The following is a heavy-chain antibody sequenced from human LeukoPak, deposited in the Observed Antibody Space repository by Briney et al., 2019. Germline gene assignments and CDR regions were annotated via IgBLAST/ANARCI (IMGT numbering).Heavy chain of an antibody. V-gene: IGHV3-66*03. Sequence: GGSLRLSCAASGFTVSNNYMSWVRQAPGKGLEWVSVIYSSGDTYYADSAKGRFTISRDNSKNTLYLQMNSLRAEDTAVYYCARWDAAQTFDYWGQGTLVTVSS. D-gene: IGHD2-15*01. CDR1: GFTVSNNY. CDR2: IYSSGDT. CDR3: ARWDAAQTFDY. J-gene: IGHJ4*02.